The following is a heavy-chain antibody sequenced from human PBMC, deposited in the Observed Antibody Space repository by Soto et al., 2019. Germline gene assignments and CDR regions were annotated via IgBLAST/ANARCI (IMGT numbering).Heavy chain of an antibody. Sequence: SETLSLTCAVSGGSISSSNWWSWVRQPPGKGLEWIGEIYYSGTTYYNPSLKSRVTISLDTSKNRFSLKLSSVTAADTAVYYCALRFGTAWGQGTTVTVSS. CDR2: IYYSGTT. J-gene: IGHJ6*02. CDR1: GGSISSSNW. V-gene: IGHV4-4*02. CDR3: ALRFGTA. D-gene: IGHD3-3*01.